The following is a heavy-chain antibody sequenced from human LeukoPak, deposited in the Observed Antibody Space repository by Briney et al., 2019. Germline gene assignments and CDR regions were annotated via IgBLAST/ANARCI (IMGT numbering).Heavy chain of an antibody. Sequence: PSETLSLTCTVSGGSISSYYWSWIRQPPGKGLEWIGYIYYSGSTNYNPSLKSRVTISVDTSKNQFSLKLSSVTAADTAAYYCARSPPVTSYNWFDPWGQGTLVTVSS. D-gene: IGHD4-17*01. CDR1: GGSISSYY. J-gene: IGHJ5*02. V-gene: IGHV4-59*01. CDR3: ARSPPVTSYNWFDP. CDR2: IYYSGST.